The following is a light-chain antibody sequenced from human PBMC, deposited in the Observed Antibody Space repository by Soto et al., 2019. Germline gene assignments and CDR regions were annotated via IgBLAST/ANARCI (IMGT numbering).Light chain of an antibody. J-gene: IGLJ2*01. CDR1: SSNIGSNT. CDR2: SNN. CDR3: ETWDDSLNGVV. V-gene: IGLV1-44*01. Sequence: QYVLTQPPSASGAPGQRVTISCSGSSSNIGSNTINWYQQLPGTAPKLLISSNNQRPSGVPDRFSGSKSGTSASLAISGLQSEDEADYYCETWDDSLNGVVFGGGTKLTVL.